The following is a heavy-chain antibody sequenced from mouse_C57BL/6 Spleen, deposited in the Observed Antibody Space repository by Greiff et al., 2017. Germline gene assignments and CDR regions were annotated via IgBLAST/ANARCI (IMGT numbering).Heavy chain of an antibody. Sequence: EVKLQESGPELVKPGASVKISCKASGYSFTDYNMNWVKQSNGKSLEWIGVINPNYGTTSYNQKFKGKATLTVDQSSSTAYMQLNSLTSEDSAVYYCAREGLYYGNSHWYFDVWGTGTTVTVSS. V-gene: IGHV1-39*01. D-gene: IGHD2-1*01. CDR1: GYSFTDYN. CDR2: INPNYGTT. J-gene: IGHJ1*03. CDR3: AREGLYYGNSHWYFDV.